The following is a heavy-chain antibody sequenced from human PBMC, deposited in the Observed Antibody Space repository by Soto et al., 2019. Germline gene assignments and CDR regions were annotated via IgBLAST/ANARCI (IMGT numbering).Heavy chain of an antibody. Sequence: QVQLVQSGAEVKKPGASVKVSCKASGYTFTSYGISWVRQAPGQGLEWMGWISADNGNTNYAQKLQGRVTMTTDTPTSTAYMELRSLRSDDTAVYYCARGRGFWSSYSTDEDAFDICGQGTMVTGSS. CDR3: ARGRGFWSSYSTDEDAFDI. V-gene: IGHV1-18*01. CDR1: GYTFTSYG. J-gene: IGHJ3*02. CDR2: ISADNGNT. D-gene: IGHD3-3*01.